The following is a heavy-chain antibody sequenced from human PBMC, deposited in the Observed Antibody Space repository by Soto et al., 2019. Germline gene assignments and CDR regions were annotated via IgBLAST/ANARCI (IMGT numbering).Heavy chain of an antibody. CDR2: IIPILGIA. V-gene: IGHV1-69*02. J-gene: IGHJ6*02. D-gene: IGHD4-17*01. Sequence: QVQLVQSGAEVKKPGSSVKVSCKASGGTFSSYTISWVRQAPGQGLEWMGRIIPILGIANYAQKFQGRVTITADKSTSTAYMELSSLRSEDTAVYYCASSPVTTVTNYYYYGMDVWGQGTTVTVSS. CDR3: ASSPVTTVTNYYYYGMDV. CDR1: GGTFSSYT.